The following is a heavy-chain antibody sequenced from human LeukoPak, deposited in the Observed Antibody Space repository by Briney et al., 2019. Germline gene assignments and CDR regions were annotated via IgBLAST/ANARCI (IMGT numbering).Heavy chain of an antibody. CDR1: GFTFSSYW. D-gene: IGHD6-19*01. Sequence: GGSLRLSCAASGFTFSSYWMSWVRQAPGKGLEWVANIKQDGSEKYYVDSVKGRFTISRDNAKNSLYLQMNSLRAEDTAVYYCARDGVLSVAGYYCYYGMDVWGKGTTVTVSS. J-gene: IGHJ6*04. CDR2: IKQDGSEK. CDR3: ARDGVLSVAGYYCYYGMDV. V-gene: IGHV3-7*03.